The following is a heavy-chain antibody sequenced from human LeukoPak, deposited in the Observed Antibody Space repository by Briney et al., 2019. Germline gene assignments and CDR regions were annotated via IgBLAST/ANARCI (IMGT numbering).Heavy chain of an antibody. J-gene: IGHJ3*01. D-gene: IGHD3-3*01. Sequence: GGSLRLSCVASGFTFSNYNMNWVRQAPGKGLGWVSSISGSGTYIYYADSLKGRFTISRDNAKNTLYLQMNSLGAEDTAVYYCARDPYYDFWSDYGTQAFDFWGQGTMVTVSS. CDR1: GFTFSNYN. CDR2: ISGSGTYI. CDR3: ARDPYYDFWSDYGTQAFDF. V-gene: IGHV3-21*01.